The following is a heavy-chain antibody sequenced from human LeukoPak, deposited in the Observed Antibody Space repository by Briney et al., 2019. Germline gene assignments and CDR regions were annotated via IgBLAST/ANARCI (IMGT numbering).Heavy chain of an antibody. J-gene: IGHJ4*02. D-gene: IGHD1-1*01. CDR1: GGSISSGGYY. CDR3: ASGDNDPLFDY. CDR2: IYYSGST. Sequence: SETLSLTCTVSGGSISSGGYYWSWIRQHPGKGLEWIGSIYYSGSTNYNPSLQGRVTISLDTSRNQFSLKLSSVTAADTAVYYCASGDNDPLFDYWGQGTLVTVSS. V-gene: IGHV4-31*03.